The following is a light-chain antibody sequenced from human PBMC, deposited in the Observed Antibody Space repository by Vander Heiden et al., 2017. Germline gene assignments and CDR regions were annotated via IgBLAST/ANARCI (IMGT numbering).Light chain of an antibody. J-gene: IGKJ4*01. CDR3: QQYDNLPPLT. CDR1: QDSSNY. CDR2: DAS. V-gene: IGKV1-33*01. Sequence: DIQITRSPSSLSASVGVRVTITCQASQDSSNYLNWFQQKPGEAPKLLIYDASNLETGVPSRFSGSGSGTDFTFTISSLQPEDIATYYCQQYDNLPPLTFGGGTKVEIK.